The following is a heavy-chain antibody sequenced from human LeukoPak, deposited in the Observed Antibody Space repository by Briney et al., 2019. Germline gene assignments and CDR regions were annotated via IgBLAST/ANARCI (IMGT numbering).Heavy chain of an antibody. CDR2: ISWNSGNK. J-gene: IGHJ2*01. D-gene: IGHD6-25*01. Sequence: GGSLRLSCAASGFTFGDYAMHWVRQAPGKGLECVSSISWNSGNKEFADSVKGRFTISRDNSKKSLYLHMNSLTPEDTALYYCAKSSAHWYFDLWGRGTLVVVS. CDR3: AKSSAHWYFDL. V-gene: IGHV3-9*01. CDR1: GFTFGDYA.